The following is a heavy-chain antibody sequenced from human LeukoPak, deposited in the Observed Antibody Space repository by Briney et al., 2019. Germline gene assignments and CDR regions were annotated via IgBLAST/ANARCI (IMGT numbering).Heavy chain of an antibody. J-gene: IGHJ6*02. CDR1: GGSISSYY. CDR2: IYYSGST. CDR3: ARCVSIRNYYYYGMDV. V-gene: IGHV4-59*08. D-gene: IGHD3-3*02. Sequence: PSETLSLTCTVSGGSISSYYWSWIRQPPGKGLEWIGYIYYSGSTNYNPSLKSRVTISVDTSKNQFSLKLSSVTAADTAVYYCARCVSIRNYYYYGMDVWGQGTTVTVSS.